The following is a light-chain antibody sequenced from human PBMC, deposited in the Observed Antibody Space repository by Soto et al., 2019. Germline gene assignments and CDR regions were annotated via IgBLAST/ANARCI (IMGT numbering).Light chain of an antibody. CDR1: QGISSA. Sequence: AIQLTQSPSSLSASVGDRVTITCRASQGISSALAWYQQKPGKAPKLLIYDASSLGSGVPSRFSGSGSGTDFTLTISSLQPEDFATYYCQQFNNYPPITFGQGTRLEIK. J-gene: IGKJ5*01. V-gene: IGKV1D-13*01. CDR2: DAS. CDR3: QQFNNYPPIT.